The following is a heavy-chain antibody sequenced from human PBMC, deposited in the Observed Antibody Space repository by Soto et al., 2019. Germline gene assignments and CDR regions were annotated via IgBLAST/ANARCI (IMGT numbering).Heavy chain of an antibody. CDR3: ARDPCGGSCYNWFDP. Sequence: ASVKVSCKASGYTFTSSYIHWVRQVPGQGLEWMGIVRPTTTTYAQKFQGRVTMTRDTSTSTVYMELSSLRSDDTAVYYCARDPCGGSCYNWFDPWGQGTLVTVSS. CDR2: VRPTTT. J-gene: IGHJ5*02. CDR1: GYTFTSSY. D-gene: IGHD2-15*01. V-gene: IGHV1-46*01.